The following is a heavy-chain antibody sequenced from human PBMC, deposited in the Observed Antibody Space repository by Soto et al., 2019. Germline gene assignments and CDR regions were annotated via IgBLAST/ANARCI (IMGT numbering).Heavy chain of an antibody. CDR2: TYYRSKWYN. V-gene: IGHV6-1*01. CDR1: GDSVSSNSAA. D-gene: IGHD6-13*01. J-gene: IGHJ4*02. CDR3: ARDYPSYSSSWYGFDY. Sequence: QSQTLSLTCAISGDSVSSNSAAWNWIRQSPSRGLEWLGRTYYRSKWYNDYAVSVKSRITINPDTSKNQFSLQLNSVTPEDTAVYYCARDYPSYSSSWYGFDYWGQGTLVTVSS.